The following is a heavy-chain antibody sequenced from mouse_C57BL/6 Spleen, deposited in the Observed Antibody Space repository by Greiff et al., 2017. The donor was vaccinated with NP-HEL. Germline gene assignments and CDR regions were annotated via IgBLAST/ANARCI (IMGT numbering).Heavy chain of an antibody. J-gene: IGHJ1*03. V-gene: IGHV1-62-2*01. CDR3: ARHEEGYYYGSSYGYFDV. CDR1: GYTFTEYT. Sequence: QVQLQQSGAELVKPGASVKLSCKASGYTFTEYTIHWVKQRSGQGLEWIGWFYPGSGSIKYNEKFKDKATLTADKSSSTVYMVLSRLTSEDSAVYFCARHEEGYYYGSSYGYFDVWGTGTTVTVSS. CDR2: FYPGSGSI. D-gene: IGHD1-1*01.